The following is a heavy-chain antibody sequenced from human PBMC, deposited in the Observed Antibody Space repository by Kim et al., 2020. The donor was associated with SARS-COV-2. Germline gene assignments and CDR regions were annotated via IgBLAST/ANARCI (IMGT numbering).Heavy chain of an antibody. CDR3: ARGLKFQLPYAGAFDY. D-gene: IGHD2-2*01. Sequence: ASVKVSCKASGYTFTNYYMHWVRQAPGQGLEWMGIVDPSGGSTSYAQKFHGRVTMTRDTSTSTVYMELSSRRSEDTAVYFCARGLKFQLPYAGAFDYWGQ. J-gene: IGHJ4*02. V-gene: IGHV1-46*01. CDR2: VDPSGGST. CDR1: GYTFTNYY.